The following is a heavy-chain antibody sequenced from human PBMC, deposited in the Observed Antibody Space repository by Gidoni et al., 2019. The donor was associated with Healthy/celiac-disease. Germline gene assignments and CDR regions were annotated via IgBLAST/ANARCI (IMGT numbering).Heavy chain of an antibody. CDR2: ISSSSSYI. V-gene: IGHV3-21*01. J-gene: IGHJ6*03. Sequence: EVQLVESGGGLVKPGGALRLSCAASGFTFSSYSLNWVRLAPGKGLEWVSSISSSSSYIYYADSVKGRFTISRDNAKNSLYLQMNSLRAEDTAVYYCAREVEDIVVVPAALPRGSEEYMDVWGKGTTVTVSS. CDR3: AREVEDIVVVPAALPRGSEEYMDV. CDR1: GFTFSSYS. D-gene: IGHD2-2*01.